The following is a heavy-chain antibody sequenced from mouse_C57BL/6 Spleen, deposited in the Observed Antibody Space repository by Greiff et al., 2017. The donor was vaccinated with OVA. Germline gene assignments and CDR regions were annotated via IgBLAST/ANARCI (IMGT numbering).Heavy chain of an antibody. D-gene: IGHD1-1*01. CDR2: IYPGSGST. Sequence: VQLQQPGAELVKPGASVKMSCKASGYTFTSYWITWVKQRPGQGLEWIGDIYPGSGSTNYNEKFKSKATLTVDTSSSTASIHLCSLTSEASAVYSCASPVRGYWGHGTTLTVSS. V-gene: IGHV1-55*01. CDR3: ASPVRGY. J-gene: IGHJ2*01. CDR1: GYTFTSYW.